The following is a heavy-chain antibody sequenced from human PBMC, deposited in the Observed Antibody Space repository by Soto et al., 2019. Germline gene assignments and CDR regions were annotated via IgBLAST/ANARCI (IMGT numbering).Heavy chain of an antibody. V-gene: IGHV3-66*01. Sequence: EVQLVESGGGLVQPGGSLRLSCAASGFTVSSFYMTWVRQAPGKGLQWVAVISSGGSTYYADSVKGRFTISRDNSKNTLYPEMNSLRAEDTAVYYCARDTFGGAYDFLHGGQGTLVTVSS. CDR2: ISSGGST. CDR3: ARDTFGGAYDFLH. CDR1: GFTVSSFY. J-gene: IGHJ4*02. D-gene: IGHD3-3*01.